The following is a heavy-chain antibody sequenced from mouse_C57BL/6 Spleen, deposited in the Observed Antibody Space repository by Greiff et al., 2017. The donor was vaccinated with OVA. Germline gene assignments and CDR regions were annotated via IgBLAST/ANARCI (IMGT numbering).Heavy chain of an antibody. CDR1: GYTFTDYY. Sequence: EVQLQQSGPELVKPGASVKISCKASGYTFTDYYMNWVKQSHGKSLEWIGDINPNNGGTSYNQKFKGKATLTVDKSSSTAYMELRSLTSEDSAVYYCARWLRLRAMDYWGQGTSVTVSS. V-gene: IGHV1-26*01. D-gene: IGHD3-2*02. J-gene: IGHJ4*01. CDR2: INPNNGGT. CDR3: ARWLRLRAMDY.